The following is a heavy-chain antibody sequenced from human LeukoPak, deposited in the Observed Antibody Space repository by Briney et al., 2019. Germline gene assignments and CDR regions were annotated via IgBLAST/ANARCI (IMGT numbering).Heavy chain of an antibody. CDR3: ARVGVGYSSSWYRYYYYYMDV. D-gene: IGHD6-13*01. V-gene: IGHV4-39*07. Sequence: PSETLSLTCTVSGGSISSSSYYWGWIRQPPGKGLGWIGSIYYSGSTYYNPSLKSRVTISVDTSKNQFSLKLSSVTAADTAVYYCARVGVGYSSSWYRYYYYYMDVWGKGTTVTVSS. CDR2: IYYSGST. CDR1: GGSISSSSYY. J-gene: IGHJ6*03.